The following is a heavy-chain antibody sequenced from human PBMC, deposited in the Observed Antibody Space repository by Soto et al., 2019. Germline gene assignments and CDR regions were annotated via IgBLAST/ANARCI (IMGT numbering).Heavy chain of an antibody. D-gene: IGHD3-3*01. Sequence: GGSLRLSCAASGFTFSSYAMSWVRQAPGKGLEWVSAISGSGGSTYYADSVKGRFTISRDNSKNTLYLQMNSLRAEDTAVYYCAKDFNDFWSGYLRDYWGQGTLVTVSS. CDR3: AKDFNDFWSGYLRDY. CDR1: GFTFSSYA. V-gene: IGHV3-23*01. CDR2: ISGSGGST. J-gene: IGHJ4*02.